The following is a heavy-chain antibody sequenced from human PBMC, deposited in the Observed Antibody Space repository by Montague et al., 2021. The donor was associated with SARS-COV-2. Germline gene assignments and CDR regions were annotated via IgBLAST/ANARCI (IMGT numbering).Heavy chain of an antibody. V-gene: IGHV4-4*07. CDR2: IYTSGRT. Sequence: SETLSLTCGVSGGSINSYYWSWIRQPAGKGLEWIGRIYTSGRTNHSPSLKSRVTISVDTSRNHFSLKLTSVTAADTAVFYCARDGRTSGWGYCYHGLDVWGQGTTVIVSS. J-gene: IGHJ6*02. D-gene: IGHD6-19*01. CDR1: GGSINSYY. CDR3: ARDGRTSGWGYCYHGLDV.